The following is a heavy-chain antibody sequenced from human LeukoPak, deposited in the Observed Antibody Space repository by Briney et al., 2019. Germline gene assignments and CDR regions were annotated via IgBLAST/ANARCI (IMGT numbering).Heavy chain of an antibody. V-gene: IGHV1-8*01. CDR2: MNPNSGNT. CDR1: GYTFTSYD. Sequence: ASVKVSCKASGYTFTSYDINWVRQATGQGLEWMGWMNPNSGNTGYAQKFQGRVTMTRNTSISTAYMELSSLRAEDTTLYYCARVRSSGYYHNWFDPWGQGTLVTVSS. D-gene: IGHD3-22*01. CDR3: ARVRSSGYYHNWFDP. J-gene: IGHJ5*02.